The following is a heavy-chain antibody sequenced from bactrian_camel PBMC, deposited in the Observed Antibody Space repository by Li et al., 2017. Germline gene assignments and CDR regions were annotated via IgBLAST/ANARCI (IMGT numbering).Heavy chain of an antibody. CDR3: VRDGDSWPSLGY. CDR2: TSGDESYT. V-gene: IGHV3-2*01. Sequence: HVQLVESGGDLVQPGGSLRLACLVSGATVSNLYLSWIRQSPGKGLEWMSTTSGDESYTYYADSVKDRFTISRDNAKNTLYLQLNSLKTEDTAMYYCVRDGDSWPSLGYWGLGTQVTVS. D-gene: IGHD6*01. CDR1: GATVSNLY. J-gene: IGHJ6*01.